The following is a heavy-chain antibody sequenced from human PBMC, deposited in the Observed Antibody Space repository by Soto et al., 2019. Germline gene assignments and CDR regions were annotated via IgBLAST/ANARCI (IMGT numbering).Heavy chain of an antibody. D-gene: IGHD3-10*01. CDR3: ARDNMVRPFDY. J-gene: IGHJ4*02. CDR2: LSSDGSST. Sequence: VGSLRLSCAASGFSLSPYWMHWVRQVPGRGLEWVARLSSDGSSTSYADSVKGRFTISRDNAKNTLYLQMNSLRAEDTAVYYCARDNMVRPFDYWGQGTLVTVSS. V-gene: IGHV3-74*01. CDR1: GFSLSPYW.